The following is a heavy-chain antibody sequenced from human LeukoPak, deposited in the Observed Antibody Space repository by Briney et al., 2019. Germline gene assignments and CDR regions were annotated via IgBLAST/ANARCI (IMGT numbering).Heavy chain of an antibody. D-gene: IGHD3-22*01. V-gene: IGHV4-34*01. J-gene: IGHJ6*03. CDR3: ARGNPGAYDRSGYYLQYYYYYMDV. CDR2: INHSGST. Sequence: SETLSLTCAVYGGSFSGYYWSWIRQPPGKGLEWIGEINHSGSTNYNPSLKSRVTISVDTSKNQFSLKLSSVTAADTAVYYCARGNPGAYDRSGYYLQYYYYYMDVWGKGTTVTVSS. CDR1: GGSFSGYY.